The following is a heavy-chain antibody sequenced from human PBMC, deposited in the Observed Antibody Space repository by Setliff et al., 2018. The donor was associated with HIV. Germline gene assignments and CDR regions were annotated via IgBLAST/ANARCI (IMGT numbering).Heavy chain of an antibody. CDR3: ASTSTNWGPFDY. CDR2: INPNSGGT. CDR1: GYPFTGYY. Sequence: ASVKVSCKASGYPFTGYYLHWVRQAPGQGLEWMGWINPNSGGTNYAQKFQGRVTMTRDTSTNTVYMDLSSLRSEDTAVYYCASTSTNWGPFDYWGQGTLVTVSS. D-gene: IGHD7-27*01. V-gene: IGHV1-2*02. J-gene: IGHJ4*02.